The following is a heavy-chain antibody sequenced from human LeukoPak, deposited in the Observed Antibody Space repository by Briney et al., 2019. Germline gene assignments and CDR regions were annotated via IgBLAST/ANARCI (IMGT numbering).Heavy chain of an antibody. V-gene: IGHV3-30-3*01. D-gene: IGHD6-6*01. CDR2: ISYDGSNK. J-gene: IGHJ4*02. CDR1: GFIFSSYA. CDR3: ARGSGRAYSSSFD. Sequence: GGSLRLSCAASGFIFSSYAMHWVRQAPGKGLEWVAVISYDGSNKYYADSVKGRFTISRGNSKNTLYLQMNSLRAEDTAVYYCARGSGRAYSSSFDWGQGTLVTVSS.